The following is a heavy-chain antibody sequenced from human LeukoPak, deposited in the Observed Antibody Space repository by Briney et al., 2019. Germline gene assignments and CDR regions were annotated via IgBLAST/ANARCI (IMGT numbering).Heavy chain of an antibody. D-gene: IGHD5-18*01. V-gene: IGHV1-8*01. J-gene: IGHJ6*03. CDR3: ARGRRGYSYGYRYYYYYMDV. Sequence: ASVKVSCKASGYTFTSYDINWVRQATGQRLEWMGWMNPNSGNTGYAQKFQGRVTMTRNTSISTAYMELSSLRSEDTAVYYCARGRRGYSYGYRYYYYYMDVWGKGTTVTISS. CDR1: GYTFTSYD. CDR2: MNPNSGNT.